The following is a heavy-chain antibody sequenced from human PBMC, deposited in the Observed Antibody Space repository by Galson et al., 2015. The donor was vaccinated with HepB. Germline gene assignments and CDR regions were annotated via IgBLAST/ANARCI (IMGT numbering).Heavy chain of an antibody. CDR1: GDSISSSNW. CDR3: ARTYCSSSRCHLIDY. V-gene: IGHV4-4*02. D-gene: IGHD2-2*01. CDR2: IYQSGIS. Sequence: ETLSLTCTVSGDSISSSNWWSWVRQPPGKGLEWIGEIYQSGISNYNPSLKSRATISVDKSKNQFSLSLSSVTAADTAVYYCARTYCSSSRCHLIDYWGQGALVTVSS. J-gene: IGHJ4*02.